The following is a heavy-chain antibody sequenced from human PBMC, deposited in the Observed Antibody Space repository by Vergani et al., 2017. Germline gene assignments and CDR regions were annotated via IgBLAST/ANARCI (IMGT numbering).Heavy chain of an antibody. Sequence: QLQLQESVPGLVKTSETLSLTCTVSVGSLSSSSYYWGWIRQPPGKGLEWIGSIYYSGSAYNNPSLKSRVTISVDTSKNQFALKLGSVSAAEEAVYYCAGGLTSRAAPDWFGRWGQGTLVTVSA. J-gene: IGHJ5*02. CDR3: AGGLTSRAAPDWFGR. V-gene: IGHV4-39*07. D-gene: IGHD4/OR15-4a*01. CDR1: VGSLSSSSYY. CDR2: IYYSGSA.